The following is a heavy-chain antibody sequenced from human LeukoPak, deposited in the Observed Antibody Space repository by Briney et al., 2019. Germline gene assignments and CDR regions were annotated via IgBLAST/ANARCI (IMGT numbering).Heavy chain of an antibody. D-gene: IGHD5-18*01. CDR3: ARGYSYGRAFDY. CDR2: IYSDESLI. V-gene: IGHV5-51*01. Sequence: GESLKISCTASGYSFSKYWIGWVRQTPGKGLEWMGFIYSDESLIRYSPSFEGQVTISADNSISTAYLQWSSLKASDTAMYYCARGYSYGRAFDYWGQGTLVTVSS. CDR1: GYSFSKYW. J-gene: IGHJ4*02.